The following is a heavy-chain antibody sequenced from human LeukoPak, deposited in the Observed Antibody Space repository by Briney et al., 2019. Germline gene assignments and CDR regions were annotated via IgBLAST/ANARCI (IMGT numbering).Heavy chain of an antibody. CDR1: GGSISSSSYY. V-gene: IGHV4-39*01. Sequence: SGTLSLTCTVSGGSISSSSYYWGWIRQPPGKGLEWIGSIYYSGSTYYNPSLKSRVTISVDTSKNQFSLKLSSVTAADTAVYYCARQGDYYDSSGYFDYWGQGTLVTVSS. CDR2: IYYSGST. J-gene: IGHJ4*02. D-gene: IGHD3-22*01. CDR3: ARQGDYYDSSGYFDY.